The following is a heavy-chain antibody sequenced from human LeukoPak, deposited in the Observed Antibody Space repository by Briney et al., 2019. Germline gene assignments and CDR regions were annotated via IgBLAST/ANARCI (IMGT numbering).Heavy chain of an antibody. Sequence: GGSLRLSCAASGFTFSSYWMHWVRQAPGKGLAWVSRINSDGSSTSYADSVKGRFTISRDNAKNTLYLQMNSLRAEDTAVYYCARVPAQHIVVVTHDAFDIWGQGTMVTVSS. CDR3: ARVPAQHIVVVTHDAFDI. CDR2: INSDGSST. D-gene: IGHD2-21*02. V-gene: IGHV3-74*01. J-gene: IGHJ3*02. CDR1: GFTFSSYW.